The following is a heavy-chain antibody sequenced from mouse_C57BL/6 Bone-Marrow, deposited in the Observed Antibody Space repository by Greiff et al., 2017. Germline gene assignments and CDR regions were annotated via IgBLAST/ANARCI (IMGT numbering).Heavy chain of an antibody. Sequence: EVKVVASGGGLVQPGGSLSLSCAASGFTFTDYYMSWVRQPPGKALEWLGFIRNKANGYTTEYSASVKGRFTLSSDSSQSILFLQMNALSAEDSANYYCARYKESRGSSPYFDYWGQGTTLTVSS. J-gene: IGHJ2*01. CDR1: GFTFTDYY. D-gene: IGHD1-1*01. V-gene: IGHV7-3*01. CDR3: ARYKESRGSSPYFDY. CDR2: IRNKANGYTT.